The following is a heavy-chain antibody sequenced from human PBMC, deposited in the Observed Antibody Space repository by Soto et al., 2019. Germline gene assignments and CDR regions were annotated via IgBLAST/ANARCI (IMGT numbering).Heavy chain of an antibody. CDR3: ALRLGDPGRLYFDY. CDR2: IYYSGST. D-gene: IGHD3-16*01. Sequence: QVQLQESGPGLVKPSRTLSLTCTVSGGSISSGGYYWSWIRQHPGKGLEWIGYIYYSGSTYYNPSLKSRVTISVDTSKNQFALKLSSVTAADTAVYYCALRLGDPGRLYFDYWGQGTLVTVSS. CDR1: GGSISSGGYY. V-gene: IGHV4-31*03. J-gene: IGHJ4*02.